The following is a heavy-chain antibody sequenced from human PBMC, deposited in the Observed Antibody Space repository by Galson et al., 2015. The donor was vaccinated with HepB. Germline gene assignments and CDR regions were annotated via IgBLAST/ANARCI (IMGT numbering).Heavy chain of an antibody. Sequence: QSGAEVKKPGESLKISCKASGSIFTSHWIGWVRQMPGKGLEWMGIIYPGDSDTRYGPSFQGQVTISADKSISTAYLQWNSLKASDTAMYYCARSSYFDYWGQGTLLTVSS. J-gene: IGHJ4*02. CDR3: ARSSYFDY. V-gene: IGHV5-51*01. CDR2: IYPGDSDT. CDR1: GSIFTSHW.